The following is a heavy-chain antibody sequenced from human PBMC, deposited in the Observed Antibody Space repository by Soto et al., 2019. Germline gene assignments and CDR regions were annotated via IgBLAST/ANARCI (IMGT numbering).Heavy chain of an antibody. CDR1: GGTFSSYA. CDR3: ARGQDHYDFWSGYFRMGYFDY. J-gene: IGHJ4*02. Sequence: QVQLVQSGAEVKKPGSSVKVSCKASGGTFSSYAISWVRQAPGQGLEWMGGIIPIFGTANYAQKFQGRVTITADESTSTAYMELSSLRSEDTAVYYCARGQDHYDFWSGYFRMGYFDYWGQGTLVTVSS. V-gene: IGHV1-69*01. D-gene: IGHD3-3*01. CDR2: IIPIFGTA.